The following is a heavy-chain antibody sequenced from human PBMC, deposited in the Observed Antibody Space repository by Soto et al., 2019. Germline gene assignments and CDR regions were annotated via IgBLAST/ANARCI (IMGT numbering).Heavy chain of an antibody. CDR3: ARDRHYYDSSGPAAGI. J-gene: IGHJ3*02. V-gene: IGHV3-33*01. D-gene: IGHD3-22*01. Sequence: QVQLVESGGGVVQPGRSLRLSCAASGFTFSSYGMHWVRQAPGKGLEWVAVIWYDGSNKYYADSVKGRFTISRDNSKNTLYLQMNSLRAEDTAVYYCARDRHYYDSSGPAAGIWGQGTMVTVSS. CDR1: GFTFSSYG. CDR2: IWYDGSNK.